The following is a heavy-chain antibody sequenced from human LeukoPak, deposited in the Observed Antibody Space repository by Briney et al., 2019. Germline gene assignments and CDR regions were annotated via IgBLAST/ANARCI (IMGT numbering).Heavy chain of an antibody. J-gene: IGHJ4*02. CDR3: ARHSRIDGYSRAEGSGY. D-gene: IGHD6-13*01. Sequence: SETLSLTCTVSGGSISSSSYYWGWIRQPPGKGLEWIGSIYYSGSTYYNPSLKSRVTISVDTSKNQFSLKLSSVTAADTAVYYCARHSRIDGYSRAEGSGYWGQGTLVTVSS. CDR2: IYYSGST. CDR1: GGSISSSSYY. V-gene: IGHV4-39*01.